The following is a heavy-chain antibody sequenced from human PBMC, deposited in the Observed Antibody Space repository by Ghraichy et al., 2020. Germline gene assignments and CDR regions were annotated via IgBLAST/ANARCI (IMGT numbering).Heavy chain of an antibody. V-gene: IGHV3-23*01. CDR1: GFTFSTYA. Sequence: GGSLRLSCAASGFTFSTYAMNWVRQAPGKGLEWVSTISGSGGTTYYADSVKGRFTISRDNSRNTLYLQLNSLRAEDTAVYYCASPGTSSRDWTKWYFGLWGRGTLVTVSS. CDR2: ISGSGGTT. J-gene: IGHJ2*01. CDR3: ASPGTSSRDWTKWYFGL. D-gene: IGHD6-19*01.